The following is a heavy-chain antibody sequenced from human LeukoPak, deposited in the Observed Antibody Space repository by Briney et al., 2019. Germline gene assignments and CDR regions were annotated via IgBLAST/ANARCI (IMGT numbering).Heavy chain of an antibody. V-gene: IGHV4-59*01. CDR3: ASLGYSGGDDY. Sequence: SETLSLTCTVSGGSISSYYWSWIRQPPGKGLEWIGYIYYSGSTNYNPSLKSRVTISADTSKNQFSLKLSSVTAADTAVYYCASLGYSGGDDYWGQGTLVTVSS. CDR2: IYYSGST. J-gene: IGHJ4*02. D-gene: IGHD6-19*01. CDR1: GGSISSYY.